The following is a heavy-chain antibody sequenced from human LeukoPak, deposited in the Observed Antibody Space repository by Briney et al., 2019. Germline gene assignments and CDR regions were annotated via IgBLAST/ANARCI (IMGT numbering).Heavy chain of an antibody. J-gene: IGHJ5*02. D-gene: IGHD2-8*01. CDR2: IYYSGST. CDR1: GGSISSSSYY. V-gene: IGHV4-39*07. CDR3: AREGSRVLMVYARGNWFDP. Sequence: SETLSLTCTVSGGSISSSSYYWGWIRQPPGKGLEWIGSIYYSGSTYYNPSLKSRVTISVDTSKNQFSLKLSSVTAADTAVYYCAREGSRVLMVYARGNWFDPWGQGTLVTVSS.